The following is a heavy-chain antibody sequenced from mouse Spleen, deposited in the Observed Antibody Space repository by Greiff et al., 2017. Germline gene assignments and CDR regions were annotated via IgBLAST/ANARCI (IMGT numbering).Heavy chain of an antibody. J-gene: IGHJ4*01. CDR1: GFTFSDAW. V-gene: IGHV6-6*01. Sequence: EVHLVESGGGLVQPGGSMKLSCAASGFTFSDAWMDWVRQSPEKGLEWVAEIRNKANNHATYYAESVKGRFTISRDDSKSSVYLQMNSLRAEDTGIYYCTRNYGPYYAMDYWGQGTSVTVSS. D-gene: IGHD1-2*01. CDR3: TRNYGPYYAMDY. CDR2: IRNKANNHAT.